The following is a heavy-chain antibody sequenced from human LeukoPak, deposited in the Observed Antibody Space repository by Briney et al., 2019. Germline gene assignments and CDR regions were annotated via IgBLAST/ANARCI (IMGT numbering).Heavy chain of an antibody. CDR1: GFTFSNYW. J-gene: IGHJ4*02. CDR2: INRDGSIT. CDR3: ARDKKSGESSEIDY. D-gene: IGHD3-10*01. Sequence: GGSLRLSCAASGFTFSNYWVHWVRQAPGKGLVWVSRINRDGSITKYADSVKGRFTVSRDNAKNTLNLQMNSLRAEDTAVYYGARDKKSGESSEIDYWGQGTLVTVSS. V-gene: IGHV3-74*03.